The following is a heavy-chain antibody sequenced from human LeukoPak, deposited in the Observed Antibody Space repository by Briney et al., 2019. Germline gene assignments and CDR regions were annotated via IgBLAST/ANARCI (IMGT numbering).Heavy chain of an antibody. J-gene: IGHJ4*02. D-gene: IGHD2-15*01. CDR3: ARDPWCGGGSCYSGTFDY. Sequence: SETLSLTCAVYGGSFSGYYWSWIRQPPGKGLEWIGYIYYSGSAYYNPSLKSRVTISVDTSKNQFSLNLSSVTAADTAVYYCARDPWCGGGSCYSGTFDYWGLGTLVTVSS. CDR1: GGSFSGYY. CDR2: IYYSGSA. V-gene: IGHV4-30-4*01.